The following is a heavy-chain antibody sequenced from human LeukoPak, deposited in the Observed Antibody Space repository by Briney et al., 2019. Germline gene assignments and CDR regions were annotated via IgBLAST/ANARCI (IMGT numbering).Heavy chain of an antibody. V-gene: IGHV3-21*01. Sequence: GGSLRLSCAASGFTFSSYSMNWVRQAPGKGLEWVSSISSSSSYIYYADSVEGRFTISRDNAKNSLYLQMNSLRAEDTAVYYCARVGAWGYEYYYYYGMDVWGQGTTVTVSS. CDR3: ARVGAWGYEYYYYYGMDV. CDR2: ISSSSSYI. CDR1: GFTFSSYS. D-gene: IGHD1-26*01. J-gene: IGHJ6*02.